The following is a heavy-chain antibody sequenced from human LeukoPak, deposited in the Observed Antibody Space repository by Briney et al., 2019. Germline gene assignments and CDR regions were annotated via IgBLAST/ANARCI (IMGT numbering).Heavy chain of an antibody. J-gene: IGHJ4*02. CDR1: GGSISSSSYY. V-gene: IGHV4-39*07. CDR3: ARTTYVDLYYFDY. Sequence: KPSETLSLTCTVSGGSISSSSYYWGWIRQPPGKGLEWIGSIYYSGSTYYNPSLKSRVTISVDTSKNQFSLKLSSVTAADTAVYYCARTTYVDLYYFDYWGQGTLVTVSS. D-gene: IGHD4-11*01. CDR2: IYYSGST.